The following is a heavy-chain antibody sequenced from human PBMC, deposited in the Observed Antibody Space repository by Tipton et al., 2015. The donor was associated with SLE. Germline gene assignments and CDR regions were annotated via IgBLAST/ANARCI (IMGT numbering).Heavy chain of an antibody. D-gene: IGHD1-26*01. CDR3: AKVQWELLYFDY. CDR1: EFTLRTAS. Sequence: SLRLSCTASEFTLRTASMNWIRQAPGKGLEWVAFIRYDGNNKYYADSVKGRFTISRDNSKNTLYLQMNSLRAEDTAVYYCAKVQWELLYFDYWGQGTLVTVSS. CDR2: IRYDGNNK. J-gene: IGHJ4*02. V-gene: IGHV3-30*02.